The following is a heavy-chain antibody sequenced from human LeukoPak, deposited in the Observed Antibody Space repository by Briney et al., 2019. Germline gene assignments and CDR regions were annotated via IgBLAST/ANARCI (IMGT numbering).Heavy chain of an antibody. CDR1: GGSISSGDYY. CDR3: ARGGRTGALGY. J-gene: IGHJ4*02. D-gene: IGHD7-27*01. Sequence: SETLSLTCTVSGGSISSGDYYWSWIRQPPGKGLEWIGYIYYSGSTYYNPSLKSRVTISVDTSKNQFSLKLSSVTAADTAVYYCARGGRTGALGYWGQGTLVTASS. CDR2: IYYSGST. V-gene: IGHV4-30-4*01.